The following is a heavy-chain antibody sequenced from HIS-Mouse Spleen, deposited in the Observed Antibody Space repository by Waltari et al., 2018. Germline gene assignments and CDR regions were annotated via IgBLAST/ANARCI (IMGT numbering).Heavy chain of an antibody. CDR3: AHSSYPVYYFDY. CDR1: GFSLSTSGVG. J-gene: IGHJ4*02. Sequence: QITLKESGPTLVKPTQTLTLTCTFSGFSLSTSGVGVGWIRQPPGKALEWLALIYWNDDKRYSPSLKSRLTITKDTSKNQVVLTMTNMDPVDTATYCCAHSSYPVYYFDYWGQGTLVTVSS. CDR2: IYWNDDK. D-gene: IGHD3-16*01. V-gene: IGHV2-5*01.